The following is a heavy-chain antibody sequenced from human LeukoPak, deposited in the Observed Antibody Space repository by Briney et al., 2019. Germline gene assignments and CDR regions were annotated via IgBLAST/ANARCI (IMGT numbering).Heavy chain of an antibody. Sequence: SETLSLTCTVSGGSISSYYWSWIRQPPGKGLEWIGYIYYSGSTNYNPSLKSRVTISVDTSKNHFSLKLSSVTAADTAVYYCAREGVILWFGELYSWFDPWGQGTLVTVSS. V-gene: IGHV4-59*01. CDR3: AREGVILWFGELYSWFDP. D-gene: IGHD3-10*01. J-gene: IGHJ5*02. CDR1: GGSISSYY. CDR2: IYYSGST.